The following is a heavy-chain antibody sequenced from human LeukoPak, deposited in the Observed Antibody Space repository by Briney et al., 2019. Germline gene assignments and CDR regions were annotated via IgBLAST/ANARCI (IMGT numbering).Heavy chain of an antibody. D-gene: IGHD3-22*01. Sequence: SETLSLTCAVYGGSFSGYYWSWIRQPPGKGLEWIGEINHSGSTNYNASLKSRVTISVDTSKNQFSLKLSSVTAADTAVYYCARESHYYDSSGYSPFLYYWGQGTLVTVSS. J-gene: IGHJ4*02. V-gene: IGHV4-34*01. CDR2: INHSGST. CDR3: ARESHYYDSSGYSPFLYY. CDR1: GGSFSGYY.